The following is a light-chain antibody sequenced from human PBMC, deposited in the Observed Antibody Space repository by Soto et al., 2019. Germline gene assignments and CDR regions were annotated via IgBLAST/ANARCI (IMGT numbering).Light chain of an antibody. Sequence: DIPMTQSPYSLSASVGDRVTISCRASQSISIYLNWYQQKPGEAPNLLIYAASSLESGVPSRLSRSGAGTDFTLTISSLQPEDSATYCCQRSYTTPLTLGGGTKGEIK. CDR1: QSISIY. J-gene: IGKJ4*01. CDR2: AAS. CDR3: QRSYTTPLT. V-gene: IGKV1-39*01.